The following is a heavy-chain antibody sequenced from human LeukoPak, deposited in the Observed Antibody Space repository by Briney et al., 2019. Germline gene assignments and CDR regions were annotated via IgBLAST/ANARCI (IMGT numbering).Heavy chain of an antibody. CDR1: GDSISSSSYY. Sequence: SETLSLTCTVSGDSISSSSYYWGWIRQPPGKGLEWIGTIFYSGDTYYNPSLKSRVTMSVDTSKNQFSLKLSSVTAADTAVYYCARDTYYYDSSGYYVADYWGQGTLVTVSS. V-gene: IGHV4-39*07. J-gene: IGHJ4*02. CDR2: IFYSGDT. D-gene: IGHD3-22*01. CDR3: ARDTYYYDSSGYYVADY.